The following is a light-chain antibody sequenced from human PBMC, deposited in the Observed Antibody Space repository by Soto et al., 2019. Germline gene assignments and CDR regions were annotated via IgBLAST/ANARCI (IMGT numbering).Light chain of an antibody. CDR1: NSDVGGYTY. Sequence: QSALTQPASVSGSPGQSITISCTGTNSDVGGYTYVSWYQQHPGKAPKLTIYDVSNRPSGVSNRFSGSKSGNTASLTISGHQADDEADYYCSSYTSSSTPYVFGTGTKLTVL. V-gene: IGLV2-14*03. CDR2: DVS. CDR3: SSYTSSSTPYV. J-gene: IGLJ1*01.